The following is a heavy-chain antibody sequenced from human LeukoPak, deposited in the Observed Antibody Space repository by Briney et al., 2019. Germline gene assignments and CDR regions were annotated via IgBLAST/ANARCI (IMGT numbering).Heavy chain of an antibody. J-gene: IGHJ4*02. V-gene: IGHV3-23*01. CDR1: GFTFSVAA. Sequence: GGSLRLSCAASGFTFSVAAMTWVRQAPGKGLEWVSGISGSGGTTYYADSVKGRFTISRDNSKNTLYLQMNSLRAEDTAVYYCAKNYGDSYFDYWGQGTLVTVSS. CDR3: AKNYGDSYFDY. D-gene: IGHD4-17*01. CDR2: ISGSGGTT.